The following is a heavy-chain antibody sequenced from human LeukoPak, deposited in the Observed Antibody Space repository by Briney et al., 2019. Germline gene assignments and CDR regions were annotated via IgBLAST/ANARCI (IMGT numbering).Heavy chain of an antibody. J-gene: IGHJ4*02. Sequence: GRSLRLSCAASGFTFRSYAMHWVRQAPGKGLEWEAAISYDGSNKNYADSVKGRFTISRDNSKNTLYLQMNSLRAEDTAVYYCARGVRIAVAGNIDYWGQGTLVTVSS. CDR2: ISYDGSNK. V-gene: IGHV3-30*04. CDR1: GFTFRSYA. CDR3: ARGVRIAVAGNIDY. D-gene: IGHD6-19*01.